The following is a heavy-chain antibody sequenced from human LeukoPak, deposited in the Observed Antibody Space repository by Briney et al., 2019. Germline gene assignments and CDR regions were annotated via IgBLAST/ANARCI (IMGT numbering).Heavy chain of an antibody. J-gene: IGHJ4*02. V-gene: IGHV4-4*02. Sequence: SETLSLTCAVSGGSTSSSNWWSWVRQPPGKGLEWIGEIYHSGSTNYNPSLKSRVTISADTSKNQFSLRLNSVTAADTAVYYCARDRIRDCGGSCYVDHWGQGTLVTVSS. CDR1: GGSTSSSNW. D-gene: IGHD2-15*01. CDR3: ARDRIRDCGGSCYVDH. CDR2: IYHSGST.